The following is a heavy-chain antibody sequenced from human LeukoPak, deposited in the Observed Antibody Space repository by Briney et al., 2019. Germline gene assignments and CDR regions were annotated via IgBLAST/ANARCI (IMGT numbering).Heavy chain of an antibody. J-gene: IGHJ4*02. V-gene: IGHV3-74*01. CDR3: ARDLDWLLFDY. D-gene: IGHD3-9*01. CDR2: VKYDGSTT. CDR1: GFTFSAYW. Sequence: GGSLRLSCAASGFTFSAYWMHWVRQAPGKGLVWVSRVKYDGSTTTYADSVKGRFTISRDNAKNILYLQMNSLRVEDTAVYYCARDLDWLLFDYWGQGTPVTVSS.